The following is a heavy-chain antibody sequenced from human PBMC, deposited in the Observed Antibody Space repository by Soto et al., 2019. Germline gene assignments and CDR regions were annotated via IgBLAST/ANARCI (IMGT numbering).Heavy chain of an antibody. V-gene: IGHV3-23*01. D-gene: IGHD3-16*01. CDR3: AKGRGSYYAYDMDV. J-gene: IGHJ6*02. CDR2: ISGSGGST. Sequence: EVQLLESGGGLVQPGGSLRLSCVASGLRFSSYAMSWVRQAPGKGLEWVSGISGSGGSTYFADSVKGRFAISRDNSKNTLYLQMNSLRAEDTAVYYCAKGRGSYYAYDMDVWGQGTAVTVSS. CDR1: GLRFSSYA.